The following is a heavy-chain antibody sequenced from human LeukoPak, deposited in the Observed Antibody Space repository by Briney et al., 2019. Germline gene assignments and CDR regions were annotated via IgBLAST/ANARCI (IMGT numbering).Heavy chain of an antibody. CDR2: ISYDGSNK. CDR3: AKDMGIAAAGTYYYGMDV. V-gene: IGHV3-30*18. Sequence: GGSLRLSCAASGFTFSSYSMNWVRQAPGKGLEWVAVISYDGSNKYYADSVKGRFTISRDNSKNTLYLQMNSLRAEDTAVYYCAKDMGIAAAGTYYYGMDVWGQGTTVTVSS. D-gene: IGHD6-13*01. CDR1: GFTFSSYS. J-gene: IGHJ6*02.